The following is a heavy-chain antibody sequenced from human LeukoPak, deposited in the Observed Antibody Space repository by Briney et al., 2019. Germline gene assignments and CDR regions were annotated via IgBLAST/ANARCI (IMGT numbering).Heavy chain of an antibody. D-gene: IGHD1-1*01. V-gene: IGHV3-30*04. Sequence: GGSLRLSCAASGFTFSKYAMDWVRQAPGKGLEWVAVSSYDGTIEYYADSVKGRFTISRDNSKNTLYLQMSSLRAEDTAVYYCATAGGQLIHGFGYFEYWGQGTLVIVSS. CDR3: ATAGGQLIHGFGYFEY. CDR1: GFTFSKYA. J-gene: IGHJ4*02. CDR2: SSYDGTIE.